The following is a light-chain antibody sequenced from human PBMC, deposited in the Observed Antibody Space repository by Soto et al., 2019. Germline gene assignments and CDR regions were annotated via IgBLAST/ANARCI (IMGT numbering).Light chain of an antibody. V-gene: IGLV2-14*01. CDR3: SPYTDSNTYV. CDR2: EVS. CDR1: TSDVGGYNY. J-gene: IGLJ1*01. Sequence: QSALTQPASVTGSPGQSITISCTGATSDVGGYNYVSWYQQYLGKAPKLIIYEVSLRHSGVSDRFSGSKSGNTASLTISGLQAEDEADYYCSPYTDSNTYVFGSGTKLTVL.